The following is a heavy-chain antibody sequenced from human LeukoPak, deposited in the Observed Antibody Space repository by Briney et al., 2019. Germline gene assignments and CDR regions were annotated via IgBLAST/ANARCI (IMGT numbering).Heavy chain of an antibody. V-gene: IGHV4-59*01. Sequence: PSETLSLTCTVSGGSISSYYWSWIRQPQGKGLEWIGYIYYSGSTNYNPSLKSRVTISVDTSKNQFSLKLSSVTAADTAVYYCANGRSGWYFDYWGQGTLVTVSS. CDR1: GGSISSYY. J-gene: IGHJ4*02. CDR2: IYYSGST. CDR3: ANGRSGWYFDY. D-gene: IGHD6-19*01.